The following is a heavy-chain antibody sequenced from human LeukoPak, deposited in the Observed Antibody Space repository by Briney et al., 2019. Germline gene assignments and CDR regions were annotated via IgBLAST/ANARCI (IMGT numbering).Heavy chain of an antibody. CDR1: GFTFSSYA. CDR3: AKDLRYYYGSGSYYYYGMDV. D-gene: IGHD3-10*01. V-gene: IGHV3-23*01. J-gene: IGHJ6*02. CDR2: ISGSGGST. Sequence: GRSLRLSCAASGFTFSSYAMSWVRQAPGKGLEWVSAISGSGGSTYYADSVKGRFTISRDNSKNTLYLQMNSLRAEDTAVYYCAKDLRYYYGSGSYYYYGMDVWGQGTTVTVSS.